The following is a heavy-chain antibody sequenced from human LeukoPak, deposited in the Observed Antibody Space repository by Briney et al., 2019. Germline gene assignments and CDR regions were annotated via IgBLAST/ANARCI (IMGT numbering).Heavy chain of an antibody. CDR2: INHSGST. J-gene: IGHJ4*02. CDR1: GGSFSGYY. CDR3: ARKWMELYYFDY. D-gene: IGHD1-1*01. V-gene: IGHV4-34*01. Sequence: PSETLSLTCAVYGGSFSGYYWSWIRQPPGKGLEWIGEINHSGSTNYNPSLKSRVTISVDTSKNQFSLKLSSVTAADTAVYYCARKWMELYYFDYWGQGTLVTVSS.